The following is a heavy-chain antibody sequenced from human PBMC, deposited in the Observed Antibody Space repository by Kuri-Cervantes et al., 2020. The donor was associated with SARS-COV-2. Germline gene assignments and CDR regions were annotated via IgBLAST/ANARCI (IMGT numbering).Heavy chain of an antibody. CDR1: GFTVSSNY. CDR3: ARGHDRRVYFSTPAPYYFDF. J-gene: IGHJ4*02. Sequence: GGSLRLSCAASGFTVSSNYMSWVRQAPGKGLEWVSVIYRGGSTSYADSVKGRFTISRDNSRNTLYLQMNSLRAEDTAVYYCARGHDRRVYFSTPAPYYFDFWGQGILVTVSS. CDR2: IYRGGST. D-gene: IGHD3-22*01. V-gene: IGHV3-53*01.